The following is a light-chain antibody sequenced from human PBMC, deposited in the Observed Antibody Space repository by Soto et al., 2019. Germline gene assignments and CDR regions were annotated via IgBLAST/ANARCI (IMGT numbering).Light chain of an antibody. V-gene: IGLV2-14*03. CDR2: DVS. CDR3: SSYTSSSPYV. Sequence: QSVLTQPPSASGSPGQSVTISCTGTSNDFGGHDFVAWNQQHPGKGPRLMIYDVSNRPPGVSNRFSGSKSGNTASLTISGLQAEDEADYFCSSYTSSSPYVFGTGTKLTVL. J-gene: IGLJ1*01. CDR1: SNDFGGHDF.